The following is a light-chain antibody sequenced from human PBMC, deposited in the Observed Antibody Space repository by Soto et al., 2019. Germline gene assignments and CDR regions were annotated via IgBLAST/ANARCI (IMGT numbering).Light chain of an antibody. CDR2: SNN. CDR3: QSYDNRLSAYV. CDR1: NSNIGAGYD. V-gene: IGLV1-40*01. J-gene: IGLJ1*01. Sequence: QSVLTQPPSVSGAPGQRVTISCTGSNSNIGAGYDVHWYLQLPGTAPKLLVYSNNNRPSGVPDRFSGSKSGTSASLAITGLQAEDEADYYCQSYDNRLSAYVFGTGTKLTVL.